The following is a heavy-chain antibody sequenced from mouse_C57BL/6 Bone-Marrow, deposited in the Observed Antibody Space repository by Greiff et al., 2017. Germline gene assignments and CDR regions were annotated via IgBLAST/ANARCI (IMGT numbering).Heavy chain of an antibody. CDR1: GYTFTSYG. J-gene: IGHJ2*01. D-gene: IGHD1-1*01. V-gene: IGHV1-81*01. CDR3: ARWGLLRFHYVDY. Sequence: VKLMESGAELARPGASVKLSCKASGYTFTSYGISWVKQRTGQGLEWIGEIYPRSGNTYYNEKFKGKATLTADKSSSTAYMELRSLTSEDSAVYFCARWGLLRFHYVDYWGQGTTLTVSS. CDR2: IYPRSGNT.